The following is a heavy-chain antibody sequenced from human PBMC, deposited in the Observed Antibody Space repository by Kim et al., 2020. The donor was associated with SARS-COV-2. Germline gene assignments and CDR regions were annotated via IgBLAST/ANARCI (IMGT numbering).Heavy chain of an antibody. CDR3: AKGDYCSGGSCYSGIFDP. CDR1: GFTFSSYG. D-gene: IGHD2-15*01. Sequence: GGSLRLSCAASGFTFSSYGMHWVRQAPGKGLEWVAVISYDGSNKYYADSVKGRFTISRDNSKNTLYLQMNSLRAEDTAVYYCAKGDYCSGGSCYSGIFDP. J-gene: IGHJ5*02. CDR2: ISYDGSNK. V-gene: IGHV3-30*18.